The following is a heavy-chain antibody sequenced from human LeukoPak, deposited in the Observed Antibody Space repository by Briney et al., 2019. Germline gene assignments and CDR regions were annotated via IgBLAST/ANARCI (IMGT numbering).Heavy chain of an antibody. V-gene: IGHV3-33*01. CDR2: IWYDGSNK. J-gene: IGHJ4*02. CDR1: GFTFSSYG. Sequence: GGSLRLSCAASGFTFSSYGMHWVRQAPGKGLEWVAAIWYDGSNKYYADSVKGRFTISRDNSMNTLYLQMNSLRAEDTAVYYCARERESVCDYWGQGTLVTVSS. CDR3: ARERESVCDY. D-gene: IGHD3-10*01.